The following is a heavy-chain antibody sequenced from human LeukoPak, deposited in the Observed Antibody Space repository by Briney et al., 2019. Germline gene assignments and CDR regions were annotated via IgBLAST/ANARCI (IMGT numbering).Heavy chain of an antibody. V-gene: IGHV3-15*01. Sequence: PGTSLRLSCAASGFTFSNAWMSWVRQAPGKGLEWVGRIKSKNDVGTTDYAAPVKGRFTISRNDSKNTLYLQMNSLKTEDTAVYYCTTDSRISSGYYYRFFEFWGQGTLVTVSS. J-gene: IGHJ4*02. CDR1: GFTFSNAW. D-gene: IGHD3-22*01. CDR2: IKSKNDVGTT. CDR3: TTDSRISSGYYYRFFEF.